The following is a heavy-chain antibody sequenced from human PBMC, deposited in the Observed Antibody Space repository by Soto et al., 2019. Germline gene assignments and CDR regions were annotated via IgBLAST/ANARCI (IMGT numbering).Heavy chain of an antibody. J-gene: IGHJ5*02. Sequence: GESLKISCKASGYDFSTFWIVWVRQVPGKGLEWMGVIYPGDSDVTYSPSFQGQVTISADKSITTAYLHWSDLRASDSATYYCARHRNAGWFDTWGQGTPVTVSS. V-gene: IGHV5-51*01. CDR1: GYDFSTFW. CDR2: IYPGDSDV. CDR3: ARHRNAGWFDT.